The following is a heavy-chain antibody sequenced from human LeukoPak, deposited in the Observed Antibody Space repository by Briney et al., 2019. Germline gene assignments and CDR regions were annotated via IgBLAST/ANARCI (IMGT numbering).Heavy chain of an antibody. CDR3: ASKTLIVATSDAFDI. Sequence: GGSLRLSCAASGFTFSSYSMNWVRQAPGKGLEWVSYISSSSSTIYYADSVKGRFTISRDNAKNSLYLQINGLRAEDTAVYYCASKTLIVATSDAFDIWGQGTMVTVSS. J-gene: IGHJ3*02. D-gene: IGHD2-15*01. CDR1: GFTFSSYS. CDR2: ISSSSSTI. V-gene: IGHV3-48*01.